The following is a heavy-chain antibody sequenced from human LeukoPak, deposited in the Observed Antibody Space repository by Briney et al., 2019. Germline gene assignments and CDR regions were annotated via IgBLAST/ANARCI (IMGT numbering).Heavy chain of an antibody. CDR2: IQQDGSEK. V-gene: IGHV3-7*01. D-gene: IGHD1-26*01. J-gene: IGHJ4*02. Sequence: GGSLRLSCAASGFTFSTYWMSWVRQAPGKGLEWVANIQQDGSEKYYVDSVKGRFTISRDNAKNSLYLQMNSLRAEGTAVYYCARDKIVGATHFDYWGQGTLVTVSS. CDR1: GFTFSTYW. CDR3: ARDKIVGATHFDY.